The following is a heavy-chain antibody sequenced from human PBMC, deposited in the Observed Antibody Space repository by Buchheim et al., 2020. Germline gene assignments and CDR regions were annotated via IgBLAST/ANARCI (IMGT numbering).Heavy chain of an antibody. J-gene: IGHJ5*02. V-gene: IGHV3-23*01. CDR1: GFTFSSFV. CDR2: IGGRGGDT. D-gene: IGHD6-19*01. Sequence: EVQLLDSGGGLVHPGGSLRLSCAASGFTFSSFVMSWVRQAPGKGLEWVSAIGGRGGDTYYADSVKGRFTISRDNSKNTLYLQMNSLRAGDTAVYYCVRESSSGWSGNWFDPWGQGTL. CDR3: VRESSSGWSGNWFDP.